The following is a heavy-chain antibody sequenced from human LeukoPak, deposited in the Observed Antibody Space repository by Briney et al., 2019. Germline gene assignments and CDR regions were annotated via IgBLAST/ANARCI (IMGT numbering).Heavy chain of an antibody. D-gene: IGHD5-12*01. CDR2: ITAGGGTT. V-gene: IGHV3-23*01. CDR3: AKRESGYYNS. CDR1: GFMFSHYA. J-gene: IGHJ5*02. Sequence: GGSLRPSCAASGFMFSHYAMSWVRQPPGKGLEWVSGITAGGGTTDYPDSVKGRFTISRDNSRNMVYLQMNSLRGEDTAVYYCAKRESGYYNSWGQGTLVIVSS.